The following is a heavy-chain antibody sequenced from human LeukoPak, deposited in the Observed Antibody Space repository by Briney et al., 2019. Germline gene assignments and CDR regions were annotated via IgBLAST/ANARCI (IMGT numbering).Heavy chain of an antibody. J-gene: IGHJ4*02. CDR1: GFTFSDYY. CDR3: AREDYYYASGF. CDR2: ISGSGSTI. D-gene: IGHD3-10*01. V-gene: IGHV3-11*04. Sequence: GGSLRLSCAASGFTFSDYYMSWTRQAPGKGLEWVSYISGSGSTIYYSDSVKGRFTLSRDNAKNSLYLQMNRLRVEDTAVYFCAREDYYYASGFWGQGTLVTVSS.